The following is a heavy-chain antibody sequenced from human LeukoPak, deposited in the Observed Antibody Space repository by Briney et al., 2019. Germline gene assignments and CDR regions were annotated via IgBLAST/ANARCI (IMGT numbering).Heavy chain of an antibody. Sequence: GGSLRLSCAASGFTFSSYSMNWVRQAPGKGLEWVSSISSSSSYIYYADSVKGRFTISRDNAKNSLYLQMNSLRAEDTAVYYCARAGSVVVPAATMNWFDPWGQGTLVTVSS. CDR1: GFTFSSYS. CDR2: ISSSSSYI. J-gene: IGHJ5*02. V-gene: IGHV3-21*01. D-gene: IGHD2-2*01. CDR3: ARAGSVVVPAATMNWFDP.